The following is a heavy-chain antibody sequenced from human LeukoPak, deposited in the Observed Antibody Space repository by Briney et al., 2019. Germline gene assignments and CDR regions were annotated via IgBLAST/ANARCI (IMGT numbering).Heavy chain of an antibody. CDR3: AREGGPYRPLDY. Sequence: PSGTLSLTCGVSGGSITSTNYWTWVRQPPGKGLEWIGEVNLQGSTNYNPPLMGRVAISVDTSENHISLQLTSVTAADTAVYYCAREGGPYRPLDYSGQGALVTVSS. V-gene: IGHV4-4*02. CDR2: VNLQGST. CDR1: GGSITSTNY. J-gene: IGHJ4*02.